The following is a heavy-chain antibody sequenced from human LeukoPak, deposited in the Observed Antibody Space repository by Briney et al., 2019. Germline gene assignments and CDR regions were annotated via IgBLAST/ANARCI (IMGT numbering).Heavy chain of an antibody. Sequence: SETLSLTCAVYGGSFSGYYWSWIRQPPGKGLEWIGEINHSGSTNYNPSLKGRVTISVDTSKNQFSLKLSSVTAADTAVYYCARAGYSGSYRSWWFDPWGQGTLVTVSS. J-gene: IGHJ5*02. V-gene: IGHV4-34*01. CDR1: GGSFSGYY. CDR2: INHSGST. CDR3: ARAGYSGSYRSWWFDP. D-gene: IGHD1-26*01.